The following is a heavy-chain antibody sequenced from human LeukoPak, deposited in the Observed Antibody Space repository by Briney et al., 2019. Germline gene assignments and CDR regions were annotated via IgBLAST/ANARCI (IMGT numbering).Heavy chain of an antibody. CDR1: GFTFSSYW. J-gene: IGHJ4*02. V-gene: IGHV3-21*01. CDR2: ISSSSSYI. Sequence: GGSLRLSCAASGFTFSSYWMNWVRQAPGKGLEWVSSISSSSSYIYYADSVKGRFTISRDNAKNSLYLQMNSLRAEDTAVYYCARFMEDDSSGYDYWGQGTLVTVSS. CDR3: ARFMEDDSSGYDY. D-gene: IGHD3-22*01.